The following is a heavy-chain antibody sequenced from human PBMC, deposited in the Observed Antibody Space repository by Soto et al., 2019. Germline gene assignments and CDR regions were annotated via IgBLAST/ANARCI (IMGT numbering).Heavy chain of an antibody. CDR3: TTDYGGNGSPPEYFQH. J-gene: IGHJ1*01. D-gene: IGHD4-17*01. V-gene: IGHV3-15*01. Sequence: ESGGGLVKPGGSLRLSCAASGFTFSNAWMSWVRQAPGKGLEWVGRIKSKTDGGTTDYAAPVKGRFTISRDDSKNTLYLQMNSLKTEDTAVYYCTTDYGGNGSPPEYFQHWGQGTLVTVSS. CDR2: IKSKTDGGTT. CDR1: GFTFSNAW.